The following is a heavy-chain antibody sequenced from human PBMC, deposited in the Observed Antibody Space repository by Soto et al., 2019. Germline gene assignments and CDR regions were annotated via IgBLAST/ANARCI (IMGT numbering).Heavy chain of an antibody. J-gene: IGHJ3*02. D-gene: IGHD3-10*01. CDR2: IYPGDSDT. CDR1: GYSFTSYW. V-gene: IGHV5-51*01. CDR3: ARSMVRGVIITGDAFDI. Sequence: GESLKISCKGSGYSFTSYWIGWVRQMPGKGLEWMGIIYPGDSDTRYSPAFQGRVTISADKSISTAYLQWSSLKASETAMYYCARSMVRGVIITGDAFDIWGQGKMVTVSS.